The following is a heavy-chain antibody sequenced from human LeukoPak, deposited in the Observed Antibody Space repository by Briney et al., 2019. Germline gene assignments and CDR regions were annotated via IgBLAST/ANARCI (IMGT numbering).Heavy chain of an antibody. Sequence: AGGSLRLSCAASGFTFSGSAMHWVRQASGKGLEWVGRIRSKANSYATAYAASVKGRFTISRDDSKNTAYLQMNSLKTEDTAVYYCTRSRGLYQPIDYWGQGTLVTVSS. CDR2: IRSKANSYAT. D-gene: IGHD3-3*01. CDR3: TRSRGLYQPIDY. CDR1: GFTFSGSA. J-gene: IGHJ4*02. V-gene: IGHV3-73*01.